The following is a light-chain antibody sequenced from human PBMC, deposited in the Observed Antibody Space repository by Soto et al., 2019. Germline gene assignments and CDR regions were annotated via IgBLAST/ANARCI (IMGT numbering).Light chain of an antibody. J-gene: IGLJ1*01. V-gene: IGLV7-43*01. CDR1: TGAVTSGYY. CDR2: STS. Sequence: QAVVTQEPSLTVSPGGTVTLTCASSTGAVTSGYYPNWFQRKPGQAPRALIYSTSNKHYWTPARFSGSLLGGKAALTLSGVQPEEEAEYYCLLYYGGAHVFGNGTKVTV. CDR3: LLYYGGAHV.